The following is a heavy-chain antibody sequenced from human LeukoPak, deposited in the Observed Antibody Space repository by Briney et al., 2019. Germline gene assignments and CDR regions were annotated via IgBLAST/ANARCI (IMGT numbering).Heavy chain of an antibody. CDR2: IYHSGST. CDR3: ATPWGYFDWSYTAGWDV. V-gene: IGHV4-4*02. J-gene: IGHJ6*04. Sequence: NPSETLSLTCAVSGGSISSSNWWSWVRQPPGKGLEWIGEIYHSGSTYYNPSLKSRVTISVDTSKNQFSLKLSSVTAADTAVYYCATPWGYFDWSYTAGWDVWGKGTTVTVSS. D-gene: IGHD3-9*01. CDR1: GGSISSSNW.